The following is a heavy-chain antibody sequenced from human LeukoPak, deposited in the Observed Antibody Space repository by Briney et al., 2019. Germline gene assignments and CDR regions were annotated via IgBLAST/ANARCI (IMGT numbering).Heavy chain of an antibody. CDR1: GYTFTGYY. D-gene: IGHD5-24*01. CDR2: INPNSGGT. Sequence: GASVKVSCKASGYTFTGYYLHWVRQAPGQGLEWMGRINPNSGGTNYAQRFQGRVTMTRDTSISTAYMELSRLRSDDTAVYYCARARRDGYNRAAFDIWGQGTMVTVSS. J-gene: IGHJ3*02. CDR3: ARARRDGYNRAAFDI. V-gene: IGHV1-2*06.